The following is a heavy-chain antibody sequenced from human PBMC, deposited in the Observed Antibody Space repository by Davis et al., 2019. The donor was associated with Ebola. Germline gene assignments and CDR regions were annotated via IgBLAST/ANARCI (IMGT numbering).Heavy chain of an antibody. CDR1: GGSFSGYY. D-gene: IGHD3-10*01. J-gene: IGHJ4*02. V-gene: IGHV4-34*01. CDR3: ARDSNYYGSGSYYTVIDY. Sequence: SETLSLTCAVSGGSFSGYYWSWIRQPPGKGLEWIGEINHSGSTNYNPSLKSRVTISVDTSKNQFSLKLSSVTAADTAVYYCARDSNYYGSGSYYTVIDYWGQGTLVTVSS. CDR2: INHSGST.